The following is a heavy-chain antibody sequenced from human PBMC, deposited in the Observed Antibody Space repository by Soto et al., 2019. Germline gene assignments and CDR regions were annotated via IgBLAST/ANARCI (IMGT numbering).Heavy chain of an antibody. V-gene: IGHV4-4*02. CDR3: ARYSAASGTYYFDY. CDR2: THHSRGT. D-gene: IGHD6-13*01. CDR1: GDTIIGTHW. Sequence: KPSETLSLTCAVSGDTIIGTHWWSWVRRPPGKGLEFIGETHHSRGTNYNPSLRSRVTMSLDKSKNQLSLILYSVTAADTGVYYCARYSAASGTYYFDYWGQGTLVT. J-gene: IGHJ4*01.